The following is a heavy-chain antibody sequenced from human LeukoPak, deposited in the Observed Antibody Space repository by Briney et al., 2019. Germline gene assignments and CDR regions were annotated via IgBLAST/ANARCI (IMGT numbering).Heavy chain of an antibody. Sequence: GGFLRLSCAASGFTFSDYYMSWIRQAPGKGLEWVSYVSSSGSTIYYADSVKGRFTISRDNAKNSLYLQMNSLRAEDTAVYYCARRITIFRVVIISYFDYWGQGTLVTVSS. J-gene: IGHJ4*02. CDR2: VSSSGSTI. V-gene: IGHV3-11*04. CDR1: GFTFSDYY. CDR3: ARRITIFRVVIISYFDY. D-gene: IGHD3-3*01.